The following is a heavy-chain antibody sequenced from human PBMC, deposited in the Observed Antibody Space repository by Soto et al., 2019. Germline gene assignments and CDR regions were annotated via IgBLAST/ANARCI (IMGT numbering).Heavy chain of an antibody. Sequence: VGSLRLSCAASGFIFSTSGSAFSRYAMTWVRQTPGKALEWASSISGSGVRTYYSDSVRGRFTISRDNSKDRLYLEMNSVRAEDTAVYYCATPAYDYWGQGTLVTVSS. V-gene: IGHV3-23*01. J-gene: IGHJ4*02. D-gene: IGHD3-16*01. CDR1: GFIFSTSGSAFSRYA. CDR3: ATPAYDY. CDR2: ISGSGVRT.